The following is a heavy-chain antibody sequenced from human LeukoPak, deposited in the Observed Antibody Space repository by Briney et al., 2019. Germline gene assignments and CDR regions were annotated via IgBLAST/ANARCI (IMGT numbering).Heavy chain of an antibody. CDR3: ARGPNDWFGY. Sequence: ASVKVSCKASGYTFTGYYVHWVRQAPGQGLEWMGRINPNSGGTNYAQKYQGRVTMTRDTSISTAYMELSRLRSDDTAVYYCARGPNDWFGYWGQGTLVTVSS. V-gene: IGHV1-2*06. CDR1: GYTFTGYY. CDR2: INPNSGGT. J-gene: IGHJ5*01. D-gene: IGHD2-8*01.